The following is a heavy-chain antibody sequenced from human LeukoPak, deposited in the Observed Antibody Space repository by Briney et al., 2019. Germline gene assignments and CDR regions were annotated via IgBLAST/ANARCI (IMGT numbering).Heavy chain of an antibody. CDR3: AIYCSITSCLDY. CDR1: RFTFTSYG. Sequence: GRSLRLPCAASRFTFTSYGTHWGRHAPGKGRERGADISYVGSNKYYADSVKARFPISRDNSKITLYLQMNRLRAEYTAVYYGAIYCSITSCLDYWGQGTVVTVSS. J-gene: IGHJ4*02. D-gene: IGHD2-2*01. CDR2: ISYVGSNK. V-gene: IGHV3-30*03.